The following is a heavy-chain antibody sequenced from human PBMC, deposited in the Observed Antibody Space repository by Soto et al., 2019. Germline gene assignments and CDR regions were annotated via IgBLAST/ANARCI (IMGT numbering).Heavy chain of an antibody. CDR1: GFSLSTSGVG. CDR2: IYWDDDK. V-gene: IGHV2-5*02. Sequence: SGPTLVKPTQTLTLTCTFSGFSLSTSGVGVGWIRQPPGKALEWLALIYWDDDKRYSPSLKSRLTITKDTSKNQVVLTMTNMDPVDTATYYCAHSEYSYGLHYYYYYYMDVWGKGTTVTVSS. J-gene: IGHJ6*03. CDR3: AHSEYSYGLHYYYYYYMDV. D-gene: IGHD5-18*01.